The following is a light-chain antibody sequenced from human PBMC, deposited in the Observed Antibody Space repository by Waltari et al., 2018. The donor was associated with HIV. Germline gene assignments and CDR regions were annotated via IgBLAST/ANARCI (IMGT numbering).Light chain of an antibody. J-gene: IGKJ4*01. CDR1: QNVNSY. V-gene: IGKV3-15*01. CDR3: QQRTNWPFT. Sequence: EIVMTQSPATLSVSPGERVTLSCRAGQNVNSYLGWFQQKPGQAPRLLIYDASSRATETPVRFSASGSGTVFSLTISSLRSEDSAVYYCQQRTNWPFTFGGGTKVAI. CDR2: DAS.